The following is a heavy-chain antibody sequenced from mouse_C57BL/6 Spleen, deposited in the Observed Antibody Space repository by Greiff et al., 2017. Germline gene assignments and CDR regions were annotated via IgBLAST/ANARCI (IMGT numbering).Heavy chain of an antibody. D-gene: IGHD1-1*02. CDR2: ISAGGSYT. V-gene: IGHV5-4*01. Sequence: EVKLVESGGGLVKPGGSLKLSCAASGFTFSSYAMSWVRQTPEKRLEWVATISAGGSYTYYPDNVKGRFTISRDNAKNNLYLQMSHLKSEDTAMYYCARDPPGAAYWGQGTLVTVSA. CDR3: ARDPPGAAY. CDR1: GFTFSSYA. J-gene: IGHJ3*01.